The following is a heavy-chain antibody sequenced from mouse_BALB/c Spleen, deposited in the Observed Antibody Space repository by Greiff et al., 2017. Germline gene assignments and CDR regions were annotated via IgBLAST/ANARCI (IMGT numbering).Heavy chain of an antibody. Sequence: EVQLVESGGGLVQPGGSLKLSCAASGFTFSSYTMSWVRQTPEKRLEWVAYISNGGGSTYYPDTVKGRFTISRDNAKNTLYLQMSSLKSEDTAMYYCARHEKSWFAYWGQGTLVTVSA. CDR2: ISNGGGST. CDR3: ARHEKSWFAY. V-gene: IGHV5-12-2*01. CDR1: GFTFSSYT. J-gene: IGHJ3*01.